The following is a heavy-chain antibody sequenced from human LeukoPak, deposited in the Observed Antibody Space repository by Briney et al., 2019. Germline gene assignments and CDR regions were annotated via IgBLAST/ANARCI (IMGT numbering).Heavy chain of an antibody. CDR3: ARDGHSSGWLDY. Sequence: SETLSLTCTVSGGSISSYFWNWIRQPPGKGLEWIGNIYYSGHANYKPSLKSRVTISLDTSKNQFSLNLTSVTAADTAVYYCARDGHSSGWLDYWGQGALITASS. CDR1: GGSISSYF. V-gene: IGHV4-59*01. J-gene: IGHJ4*02. D-gene: IGHD6-19*01. CDR2: IYYSGHA.